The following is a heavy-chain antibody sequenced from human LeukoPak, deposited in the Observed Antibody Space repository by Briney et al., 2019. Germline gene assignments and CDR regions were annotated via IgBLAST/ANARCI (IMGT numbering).Heavy chain of an antibody. J-gene: IGHJ4*02. CDR1: GFTFSGYA. CDR2: ITGSGDYT. D-gene: IGHD3-22*01. V-gene: IGHV3-23*01. CDR3: AKDGLYYDGSAHVYYFDY. Sequence: GGSLRLSCAASGFTFSGYAMTWVRQAPGKGLEWVSSITGSGDYTYYIDSVKGRFTISRDNSKNILYLQMNSLRGEDTALYYCAKDGLYYDGSAHVYYFDYWGQGTLVAVSS.